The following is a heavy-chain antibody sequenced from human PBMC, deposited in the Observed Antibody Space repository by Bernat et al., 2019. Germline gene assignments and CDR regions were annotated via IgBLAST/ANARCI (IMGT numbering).Heavy chain of an antibody. Sequence: QVQLVESGGGVVQPGRSLRLSCAASGFTFSSYGMHWVRQAPGKGLVWVAVIPYDGNNKYYADSVKGRFTISRDNSKNTLYLQMNSLRAEDTAVYYCAKDRNYGDYGLAGSIDYWGQGTLVTVSS. D-gene: IGHD4-17*01. CDR1: GFTFSSYG. CDR3: AKDRNYGDYGLAGSIDY. J-gene: IGHJ4*02. CDR2: IPYDGNNK. V-gene: IGHV3-30*18.